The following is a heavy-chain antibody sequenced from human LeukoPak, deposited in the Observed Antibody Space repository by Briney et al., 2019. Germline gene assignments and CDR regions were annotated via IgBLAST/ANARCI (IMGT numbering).Heavy chain of an antibody. Sequence: KASETLSLTCTVSGGSISSYYWSWIRQPPGKGLEWIGYIYYSGSTNYNPSLKSRVTISVDTSKNQFSLKLSSVTAADTAVYYCATSDYSPGTFDYWGQGTLVTVSS. D-gene: IGHD4-11*01. CDR1: GGSISSYY. CDR3: ATSDYSPGTFDY. V-gene: IGHV4-59*01. CDR2: IYYSGST. J-gene: IGHJ4*02.